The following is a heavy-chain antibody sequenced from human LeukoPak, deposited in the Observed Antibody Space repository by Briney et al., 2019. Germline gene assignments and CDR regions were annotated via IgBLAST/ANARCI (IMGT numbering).Heavy chain of an antibody. CDR2: IYHSGST. Sequence: PSETLSLTCAVSGYSISSGYYWGWIRQPPGKGLEWIGSIYHSGSTYYTPSLKSRVTISVDTSKNQFSLKLSSVTAADTAVYYCASTGELYYDFWSGYSVSWFDPWGQGTLVTVSS. CDR1: GYSISSGYY. J-gene: IGHJ5*02. V-gene: IGHV4-38-2*01. CDR3: ASTGELYYDFWSGYSVSWFDP. D-gene: IGHD3-3*01.